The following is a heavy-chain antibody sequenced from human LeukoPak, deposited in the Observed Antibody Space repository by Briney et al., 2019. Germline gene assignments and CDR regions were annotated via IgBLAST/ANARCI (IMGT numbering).Heavy chain of an antibody. CDR3: AREVWVIFGVATNWFDP. J-gene: IGHJ5*02. V-gene: IGHV4-39*07. CDR1: GGSISSSSYY. D-gene: IGHD3-3*01. Sequence: SETLSLTCSVSGGSISSSSYYWGWIRQPPGKGLEWIGSIYYSGSTYYNPSLKSRVTVSVDTSRNQFSLKLSSVTAADTAVYYCAREVWVIFGVATNWFDPWGQGTLVTVSS. CDR2: IYYSGST.